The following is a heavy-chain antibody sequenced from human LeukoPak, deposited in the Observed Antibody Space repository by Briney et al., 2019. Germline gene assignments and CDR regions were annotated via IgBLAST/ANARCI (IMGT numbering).Heavy chain of an antibody. CDR3: ARSLPEISYYDFWSGYWCFDY. J-gene: IGHJ4*02. CDR1: GYTFTGYH. Sequence: ASVKVSCKASGYTFTGYHMHWVRQAPRQGLEWMGRINPNSGGTNYAQKFQGRVTMTRDTSISTAYMELSRLRSDDTAVYYCARSLPEISYYDFWSGYWCFDYWGQGTLVTVSS. CDR2: INPNSGGT. V-gene: IGHV1-2*06. D-gene: IGHD3-3*01.